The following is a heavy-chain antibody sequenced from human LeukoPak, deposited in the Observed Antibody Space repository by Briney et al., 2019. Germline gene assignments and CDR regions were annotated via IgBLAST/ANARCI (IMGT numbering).Heavy chain of an antibody. Sequence: PGGSLRLSCAASGFTFRSYAMSWVRQAPGKGLDWVSAISGSGGSTYYADSVKGRFTISRDNSKNMLYLQMNRMRAEDTAVYYCAKDEGRGVPGYSGINLDYWGQGTLVTVSS. D-gene: IGHD5-12*01. J-gene: IGHJ4*02. CDR1: GFTFRSYA. CDR3: AKDEGRGVPGYSGINLDY. CDR2: ISGSGGST. V-gene: IGHV3-23*01.